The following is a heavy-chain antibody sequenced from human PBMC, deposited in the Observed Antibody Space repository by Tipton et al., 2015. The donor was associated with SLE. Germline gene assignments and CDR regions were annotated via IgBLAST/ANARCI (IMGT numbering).Heavy chain of an antibody. CDR3: ARAPRDAFDI. CDR1: GYSISSGYY. CDR2: IYYSGST. J-gene: IGHJ3*02. Sequence: TLSLTCTVSGYSISSGYYWGWIRQPPGKGLEWIGSIYYSGSTYYNPSLKSRVTISVDTSKNQFSLKLSSVTAADTAVYYCARAPRDAFDIWGQGTMVTVSS. V-gene: IGHV4-38-2*02.